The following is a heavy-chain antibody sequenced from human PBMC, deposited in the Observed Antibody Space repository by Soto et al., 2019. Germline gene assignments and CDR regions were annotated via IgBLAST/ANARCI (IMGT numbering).Heavy chain of an antibody. J-gene: IGHJ5*02. Sequence: QVQLVQSGAEVKKPGSSVKVSCKASGGTFSSYAISWVRQAPGQGLEWMGGIIPIFGTANYAQKFQGRVTITADKSTSTAYMELSSLRSEDTAVYYCARDRTSYSSGWYLGWFDPWGQGTPVTVSS. D-gene: IGHD6-19*01. CDR2: IIPIFGTA. V-gene: IGHV1-69*06. CDR3: ARDRTSYSSGWYLGWFDP. CDR1: GGTFSSYA.